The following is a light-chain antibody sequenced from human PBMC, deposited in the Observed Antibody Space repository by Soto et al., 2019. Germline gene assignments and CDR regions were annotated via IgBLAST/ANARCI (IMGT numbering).Light chain of an antibody. V-gene: IGKV3-11*01. CDR2: DAS. J-gene: IGKJ1*01. CDR1: QSVSSY. Sequence: EIALTQSPATLSLSPGERATLSCRASQSVSSYLAWYQQKPGQAPRLLIYDASNRATGIPARFSGSGSGTDFTLTISSLEPEDFAVYYCQQRSNWPPTFGQGNKVDIK. CDR3: QQRSNWPPT.